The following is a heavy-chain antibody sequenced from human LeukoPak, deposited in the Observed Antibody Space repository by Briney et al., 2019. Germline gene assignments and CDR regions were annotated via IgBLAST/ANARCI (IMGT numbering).Heavy chain of an antibody. D-gene: IGHD4-17*01. Sequence: ASVKVSCKASGYTFTSYYMHWVRHAPGQGLEWRGIINPSGVSTSYAQKFQGGVTMTRDTSTSTVYMELSSLRAEDTAVYYCARDRTLRWLTGLGAFDIWGQGTMVTVSS. CDR2: INPSGVST. V-gene: IGHV1-46*01. CDR3: ARDRTLRWLTGLGAFDI. J-gene: IGHJ3*02. CDR1: GYTFTSYY.